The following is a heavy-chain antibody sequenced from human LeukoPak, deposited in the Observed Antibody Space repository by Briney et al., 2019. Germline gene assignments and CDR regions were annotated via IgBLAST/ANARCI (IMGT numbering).Heavy chain of an antibody. CDR2: ISAYNGNT. Sequence: PRASVKVSCKASGYTFTSYGISCVRQAPGQGLEWMGWISAYNGNTNYAQKLQGRVTMTTDTSTSTAYMELRSLRSDDTAVYYCARDRWFPTDYVWGSYPDYWGQGTLVTVSS. CDR3: ARDRWFPTDYVWGSYPDY. CDR1: GYTFTSYG. D-gene: IGHD3-16*01. V-gene: IGHV1-18*01. J-gene: IGHJ4*02.